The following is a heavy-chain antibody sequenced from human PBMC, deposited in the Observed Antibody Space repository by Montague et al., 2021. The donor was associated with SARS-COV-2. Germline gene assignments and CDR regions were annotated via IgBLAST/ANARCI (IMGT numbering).Heavy chain of an antibody. J-gene: IGHJ6*03. Sequence: TLSLTCTVSGGSISGGSYYWSWIRQPAGKGLEWIGRIYTSGSTNYXXXLKSRVTISVDTSKNQFSLKLSSVTAADTAVYYCAREAAAAYYYYYYMDVWGKGTTVTVSS. CDR3: AREAAAAYYYYYYMDV. D-gene: IGHD6-13*01. CDR2: IYTSGST. V-gene: IGHV4-61*02. CDR1: GGSISGGSYY.